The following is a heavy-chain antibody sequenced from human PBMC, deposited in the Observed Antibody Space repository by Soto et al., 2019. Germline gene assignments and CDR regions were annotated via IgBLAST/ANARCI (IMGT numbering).Heavy chain of an antibody. CDR2: IYTSGST. D-gene: IGHD3-22*01. CDR1: GGSISGFY. J-gene: IGHJ4*02. Sequence: SETRSLTCTVSGGSISGFYWSWIRQPAGKGLEWIGHIYTSGSTRYNPSLQSRVTLSLDTSKNQFSLKLSSVTAADTAVYYCARAPMAYYYDSSGYYWIYFNYWGQGTPVT. V-gene: IGHV4-4*07. CDR3: ARAPMAYYYDSSGYYWIYFNY.